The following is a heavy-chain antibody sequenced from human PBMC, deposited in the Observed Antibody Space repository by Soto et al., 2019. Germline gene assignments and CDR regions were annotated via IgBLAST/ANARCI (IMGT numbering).Heavy chain of an antibody. Sequence: QLQLQESGPGLVKPSETLSLTCTVSGGSISSSSYYWGWIRQPPGKGLEWIGSIYYSGSTYYNPSLKSRVTISVDTSKNQFSLKLRSVTAADTAVYYCARLLAVAGAEYFQHWGQGTLVTVSS. V-gene: IGHV4-39*01. CDR3: ARLLAVAGAEYFQH. CDR1: GGSISSSSYY. D-gene: IGHD6-19*01. CDR2: IYYSGST. J-gene: IGHJ1*01.